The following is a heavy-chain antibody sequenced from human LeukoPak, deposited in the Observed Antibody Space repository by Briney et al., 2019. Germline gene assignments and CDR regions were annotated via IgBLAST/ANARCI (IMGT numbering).Heavy chain of an antibody. J-gene: IGHJ5*02. CDR1: GGTFSSYA. D-gene: IGHD4-17*01. V-gene: IGHV1-69*13. CDR2: IIPIFGTA. Sequence: ALVKVSCKASGGTFSSYAISWVRQAPGQGLEWMGGIIPIFGTANYAQKFQGRVTITADESTSTAYMELSSLRSEDTAVYYCARPYGEEFLDPWGQGTLVTVSS. CDR3: ARPYGEEFLDP.